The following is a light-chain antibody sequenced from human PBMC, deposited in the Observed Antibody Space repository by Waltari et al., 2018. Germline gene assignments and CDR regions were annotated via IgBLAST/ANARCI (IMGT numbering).Light chain of an antibody. CDR1: NIGSKN. V-gene: IGLV3-9*01. J-gene: IGLJ1*01. Sequence: SYELTQPLSVSVALGQTARITCGGNNIGSKNVHWYQQKPGQAPVLVSYRDSNRPSGIPERFSGSNSGNTATLTISRAQAGDEADYYCQVWDSSTYVFGTGTKVTVL. CDR3: QVWDSSTYV. CDR2: RDS.